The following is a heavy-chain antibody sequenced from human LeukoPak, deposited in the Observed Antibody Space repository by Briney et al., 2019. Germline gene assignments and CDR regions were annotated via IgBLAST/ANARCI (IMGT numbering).Heavy chain of an antibody. D-gene: IGHD5/OR15-5a*01. CDR2: IYSGGGT. V-gene: IGHV3-66*01. CDR1: GFTVSSNY. Sequence: PGGSLRLSCAASGFTVSSNYMSWVRQAPGKGLEWVSVIYSGGGTYYADSVKGRFTISRDNSKNTLYLQMNSLRAEDTAVYYCARDHSVDAFDIWGQGTMVTVSS. CDR3: ARDHSVDAFDI. J-gene: IGHJ3*02.